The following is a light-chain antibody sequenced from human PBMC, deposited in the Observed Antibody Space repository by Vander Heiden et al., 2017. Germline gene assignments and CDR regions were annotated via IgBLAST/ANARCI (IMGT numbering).Light chain of an antibody. CDR2: GAS. V-gene: IGKV3-20*01. J-gene: IGKJ1*01. Sequence: EIVLTQSPGTLSLSPGERATLSCRASQSVSSSQAPRLLIYGASSRATGIPDRFSGSGSGTDFTLTISRLEPEDFAVYYWQHKGSSPRTFGQGTQVEIK. CDR3: QHKGSSPRT. CDR1: QSVSSS.